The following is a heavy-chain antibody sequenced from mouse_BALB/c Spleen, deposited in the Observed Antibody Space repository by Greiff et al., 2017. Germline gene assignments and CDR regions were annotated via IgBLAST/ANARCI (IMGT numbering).Heavy chain of an antibody. V-gene: IGHV1-80*01. J-gene: IGHJ3*01. CDR3: ARSKYGNYGWFAY. CDR1: GYAFSSYW. Sequence: VQLQQSGAELVRPGSSVKISCKASGYAFSSYWMNWVKQRPGQGLEWIGQIYPGDGDTNYNGKFKGKATLTADKSSSTAYMQLSSLTSEDSAVYFCARSKYGNYGWFAYWGQGTLVTVSA. D-gene: IGHD2-10*02. CDR2: IYPGDGDT.